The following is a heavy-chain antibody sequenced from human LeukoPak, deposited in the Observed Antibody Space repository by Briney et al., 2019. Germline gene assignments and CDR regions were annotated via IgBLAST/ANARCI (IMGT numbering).Heavy chain of an antibody. D-gene: IGHD6-19*01. V-gene: IGHV4-61*02. CDR2: LYPSGSM. Sequence: SETLSLTCSVSGVSITSGSAWWSWIRQPAGEGLEWIGRLYPSGSMDYNPSLKSRATVSIDTSKNQFSLRLNSVTAADTAVYYCARSWAGMHYPFYYFDYWGQGTLVSVSS. CDR1: GVSITSGSAW. CDR3: ARSWAGMHYPFYYFDY. J-gene: IGHJ4*02.